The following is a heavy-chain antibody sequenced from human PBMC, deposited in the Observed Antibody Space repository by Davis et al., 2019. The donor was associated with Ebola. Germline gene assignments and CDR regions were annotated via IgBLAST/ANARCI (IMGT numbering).Heavy chain of an antibody. CDR3: ARDIWSGYYRVIYYYYYGMDV. D-gene: IGHD3-3*01. CDR2: IYSGGST. Sequence: GESPKTPCAAPGFTVSSNYMSWVRQAPGKGLEWVSVIYSGGSTYYVDPVKGRFTISSDNSKNTLYLQMNSLRAEDTAVYYCARDIWSGYYRVIYYYYYGMDVWGQGTTVTVSS. CDR1: GFTVSSNY. V-gene: IGHV3-53*05. J-gene: IGHJ6*02.